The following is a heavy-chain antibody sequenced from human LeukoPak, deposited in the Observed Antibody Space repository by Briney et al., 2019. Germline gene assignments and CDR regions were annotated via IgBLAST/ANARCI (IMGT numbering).Heavy chain of an antibody. Sequence: GGSLRLSCAVSGFTFSSYAMNWVRQAPGKGLEWVSSISGSGDSTYYADSVKGRFTISRDNSKNTLFLHMNSLRVEDTAVYYCAKAPAAATKYYYGMDVWGQGTTVTVSS. D-gene: IGHD6-13*01. CDR3: AKAPAAATKYYYGMDV. CDR2: ISGSGDST. V-gene: IGHV3-23*01. CDR1: GFTFSSYA. J-gene: IGHJ6*02.